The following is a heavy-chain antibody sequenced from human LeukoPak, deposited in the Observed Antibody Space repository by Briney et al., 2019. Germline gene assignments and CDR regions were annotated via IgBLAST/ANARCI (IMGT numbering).Heavy chain of an antibody. D-gene: IGHD1-1*01. CDR2: ISSSSSYI. V-gene: IGHV3-21*01. J-gene: IGHJ4*02. CDR3: ARDGNWNGDY. CDR1: GFSFSSYS. Sequence: GGSLRLSCAASGFSFSSYSMNWVRQAPGKGLEWVSSISSSSSYIYYADSVKGRFTISRDNAKNSLYLQMNSLRAEDTAVYYCARDGNWNGDYWGQGTLVTVSS.